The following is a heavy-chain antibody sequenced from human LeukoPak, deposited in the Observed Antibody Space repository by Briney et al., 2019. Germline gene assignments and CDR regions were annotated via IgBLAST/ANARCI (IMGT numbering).Heavy chain of an antibody. V-gene: IGHV3-23*01. Sequence: GGSLRLSCAASGFTFSSYAMNWVRQAPGKGLEWVSSISESGGTTDYADSVKGRFTISRDNSKNTLYLQMNSLRAEDTAVYYCARQWLKNGWGQGILVTVSS. J-gene: IGHJ4*02. CDR3: ARQWLKNG. CDR1: GFTFSSYA. CDR2: ISESGGTT. D-gene: IGHD6-19*01.